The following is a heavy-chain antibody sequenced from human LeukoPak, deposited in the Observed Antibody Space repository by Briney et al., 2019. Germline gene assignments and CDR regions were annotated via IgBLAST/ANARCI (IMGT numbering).Heavy chain of an antibody. Sequence: SETLSLTCTVSGGSISSYYCSWIRQPAGKGLEWIGRIYTSGSTNYNPYLKSRVTMSVDTSKNQFPLKLTSVTAADTAVYYCARDYYDSSGHLWWFDPWGQGTLVTVSS. CDR1: GGSISSYY. J-gene: IGHJ5*02. CDR2: IYTSGST. CDR3: ARDYYDSSGHLWWFDP. V-gene: IGHV4-4*07. D-gene: IGHD3-22*01.